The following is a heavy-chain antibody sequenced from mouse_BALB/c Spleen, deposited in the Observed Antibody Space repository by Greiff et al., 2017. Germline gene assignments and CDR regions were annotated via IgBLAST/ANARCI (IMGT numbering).Heavy chain of an antibody. CDR2: IDPYYGGT. V-gene: IGHV1-39*01. Sequence: EVQLQQSGPELEKPGASVKISCTASGYSFTGYNMNWVKQSNGKSLEWIGIIDPYYGGTSYNQKFKGKATLTVDKSSSTAYMQLKSLTSEDSAVYYCAGGSYDYRSMDDWGQGTSVTVSS. D-gene: IGHD2-4*01. J-gene: IGHJ4*01. CDR3: AGGSYDYRSMDD. CDR1: GYSFTGYN.